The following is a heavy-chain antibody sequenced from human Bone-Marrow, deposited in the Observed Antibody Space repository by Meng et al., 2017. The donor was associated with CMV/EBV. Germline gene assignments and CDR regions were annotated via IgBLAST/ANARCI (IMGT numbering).Heavy chain of an antibody. D-gene: IGHD3-22*01. J-gene: IGHJ4*02. CDR1: GFTVSRHY. CDR3: ARGDDYYDSSGLDC. CDR2: IKQDGSEK. V-gene: IGHV3-7*01. Sequence: GESLKISCAASGFTVSRHYMNWVRQAPGKGLEWVANIKQDGSEKYYVDSVKGRFTISRDNAKNTLYLQMNSLRAEDTAVYYCARGDDYYDSSGLDCWGQGTLVTVSS.